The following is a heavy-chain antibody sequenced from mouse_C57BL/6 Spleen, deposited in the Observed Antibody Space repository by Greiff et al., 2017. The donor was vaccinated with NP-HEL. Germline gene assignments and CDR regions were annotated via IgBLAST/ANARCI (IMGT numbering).Heavy chain of an antibody. V-gene: IGHV1-80*01. J-gene: IGHJ4*01. Sequence: QVQLQQSGAELVKPGASVKISCKASGYAFSSYWMNWVKQRPGKGLEWIGQIYPGDGDTNYNGKFKGKATLTADKSSSTAYMQLSSLTSEDSAVYFCARGDDYDGHYYAMDYWGQGTSVTVSS. CDR2: IYPGDGDT. D-gene: IGHD2-4*01. CDR3: ARGDDYDGHYYAMDY. CDR1: GYAFSSYW.